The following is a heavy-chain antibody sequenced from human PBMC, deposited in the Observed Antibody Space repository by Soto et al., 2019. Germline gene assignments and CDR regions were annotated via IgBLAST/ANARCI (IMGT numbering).Heavy chain of an antibody. CDR3: ATPKAAAGTNTRGPYYYGMDV. D-gene: IGHD6-13*01. Sequence: QVQLVQSGAEVKKPGSSVKVSCKASGGNFSSYAISWVRQAPGQGLEWMGGIIPIFGTANYAQKFQGRVTITADKSTSTAYMELSSLRSEDTAVYYCATPKAAAGTNTRGPYYYGMDVWGQGTTVTVSS. V-gene: IGHV1-69*06. J-gene: IGHJ6*02. CDR1: GGNFSSYA. CDR2: IIPIFGTA.